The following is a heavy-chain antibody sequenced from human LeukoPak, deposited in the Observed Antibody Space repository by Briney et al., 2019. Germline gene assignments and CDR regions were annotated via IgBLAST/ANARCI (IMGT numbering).Heavy chain of an antibody. V-gene: IGHV1-2*02. D-gene: IGHD1-26*01. CDR3: ARGVGATDYYYYYMDV. CDR2: INPNSGGT. CDR1: GYTFNGYY. Sequence: ASVKVSCKASGYTFNGYYKHWVRQAPGQGLEWMGWINPNSGGTNYAQKFQGRVTMTRDTSISTAYMELSRLRSDDTAVYYCARGVGATDYYYYYMDVWGNGTTVTISS. J-gene: IGHJ6*03.